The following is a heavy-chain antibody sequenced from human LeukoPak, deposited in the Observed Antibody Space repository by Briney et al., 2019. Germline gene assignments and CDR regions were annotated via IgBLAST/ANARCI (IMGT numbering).Heavy chain of an antibody. CDR3: ARDTRPMSPDAFDI. J-gene: IGHJ3*02. D-gene: IGHD2-15*01. Sequence: SETLSLTCTVSGGSISSYYWSWIRQPAGKGLEWIGRIYTSGNTNYNPSLKSRVTISVDTSKNQFSLKLSSVTAADTAVYYCARDTRPMSPDAFDIWGQGTMVTVSS. CDR1: GGSISSYY. V-gene: IGHV4-4*07. CDR2: IYTSGNT.